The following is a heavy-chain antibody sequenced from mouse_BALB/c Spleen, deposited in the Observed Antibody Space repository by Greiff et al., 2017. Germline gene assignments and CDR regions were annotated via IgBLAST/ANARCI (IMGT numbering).Heavy chain of an antibody. V-gene: IGHV3-2*02. CDR1: GYSITSDYA. CDR2: ISYSGST. Sequence: EVQLQQSGPGLVKPSQSLSLTCTVTGYSITSDYAWNWIRQFPGNKLEWMGYISYSGSTSYNPSLKSRISITRDTSKNQFFLQLNSVTTEDTATYDCARIDLDCAYFDYWGKGTTLTVSS. J-gene: IGHJ2*01. CDR3: ARIDLDCAYFDY.